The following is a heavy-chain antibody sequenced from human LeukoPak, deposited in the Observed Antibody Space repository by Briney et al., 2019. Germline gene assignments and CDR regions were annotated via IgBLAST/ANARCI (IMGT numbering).Heavy chain of an antibody. CDR3: ARVVGGRGGFADY. CDR1: GFTFSSYS. Sequence: GGSLRLSCAASGFTFSSYSMNWVRQAPGKGLEWVSYISSSSSTIYYADSVKGRFTISRDSAKNSLYLQMNSLRAEDTAVYYCARVVGGRGGFADYWGQGTLVTVSS. CDR2: ISSSSSTI. V-gene: IGHV3-48*01. J-gene: IGHJ4*02. D-gene: IGHD3-16*01.